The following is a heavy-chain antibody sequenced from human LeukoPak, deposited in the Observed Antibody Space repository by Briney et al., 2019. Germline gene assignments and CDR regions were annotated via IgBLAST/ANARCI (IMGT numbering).Heavy chain of an antibody. J-gene: IGHJ5*02. V-gene: IGHV1-2*02. CDR1: GYTFTDYF. CDR3: ARAVAGILVGWFDP. Sequence: GASVKVSCKASGYTFTDYFMHWVRQAPGHGLEWMGWINPNTGGTNYAQNFQGRVTMTRDTSISTAYMELTRLTSDDTAVYYCARAVAGILVGWFDPWGQGTLVTVSS. CDR2: INPNTGGT. D-gene: IGHD6-19*01.